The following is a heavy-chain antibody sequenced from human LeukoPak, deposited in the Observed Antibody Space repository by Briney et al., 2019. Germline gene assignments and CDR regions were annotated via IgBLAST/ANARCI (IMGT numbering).Heavy chain of an antibody. CDR2: IKQDGSDK. V-gene: IGHV3-7*01. CDR3: ARDRAAGRPHFDY. D-gene: IGHD6-13*01. J-gene: IGHJ4*02. Sequence: GGSLRLSCAASGLTFSSYWMSWVRQAPGKGLEWVANIKQDGSDKYYVDSVEGRFTISRDNAKNSLYLQVDSLRVEDTAVYYCARDRAAGRPHFDYWGQGTLVTVSS. CDR1: GLTFSSYW.